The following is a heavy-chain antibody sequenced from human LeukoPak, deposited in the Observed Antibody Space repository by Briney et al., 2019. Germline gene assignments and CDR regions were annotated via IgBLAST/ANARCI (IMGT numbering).Heavy chain of an antibody. Sequence: KPGGSLRLSCAASGFTFSDYYMSWIRQAPGKGLEWVSYISSSSSYTNYADSVKGRFTISRDNAKNSLYLQMNSLRAEDTAVYYCARDLYVDTAMVFGYWGQGTLVTVSS. CDR1: GFTFSDYY. D-gene: IGHD5-18*01. CDR3: ARDLYVDTAMVFGY. CDR2: ISSSSSYT. V-gene: IGHV3-11*06. J-gene: IGHJ4*02.